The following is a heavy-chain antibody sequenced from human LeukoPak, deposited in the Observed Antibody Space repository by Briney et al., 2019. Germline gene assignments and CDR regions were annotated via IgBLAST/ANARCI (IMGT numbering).Heavy chain of an antibody. D-gene: IGHD3-3*01. V-gene: IGHV1-46*01. CDR3: ARVYKSDFWSGLNWFDP. CDR1: GYTFTSYY. J-gene: IGHJ5*02. Sequence: ASVKVSCKASGYTFTSYYMHWVRQAPGQGLEWMGIINPSGGSISYTQKFPGRVNMTRDTSTSTVYMELSSLRSEDTAVYYCARVYKSDFWSGLNWFDPWGQGTLVTVSS. CDR2: INPSGGSI.